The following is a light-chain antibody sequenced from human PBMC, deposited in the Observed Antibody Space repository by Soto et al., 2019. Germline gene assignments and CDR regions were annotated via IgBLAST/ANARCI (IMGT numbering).Light chain of an antibody. J-gene: IGKJ5*01. CDR2: GAS. Sequence: IVLTTATTTMSVSPGARAPLSCRASESVTSSLAWYQQKPGQAPGLLIYGASTRATGFPARFSGSRSGTEFTLTISSLQSEDFAIYYGQHYDNWPITCGQGTRL. CDR3: QHYDNWPIT. V-gene: IGKV3-15*01. CDR1: ESVTSS.